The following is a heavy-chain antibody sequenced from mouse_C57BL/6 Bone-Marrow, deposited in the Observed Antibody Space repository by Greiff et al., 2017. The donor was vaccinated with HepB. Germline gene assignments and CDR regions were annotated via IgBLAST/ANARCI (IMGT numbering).Heavy chain of an antibody. CDR3: ARDLDYFDY. Sequence: DVKLVESEGGLVQPGSSMKLSCTASGFTFSDYYMAWVRQVPEKGLEWVANINYDGSSTYYLDSLKSRFIISRDNANNILYLQMSSLKSEDTATYYCARDLDYFDYWGQGTTLTVSS. CDR1: GFTFSDYY. J-gene: IGHJ2*01. CDR2: INYDGSST. V-gene: IGHV5-16*01.